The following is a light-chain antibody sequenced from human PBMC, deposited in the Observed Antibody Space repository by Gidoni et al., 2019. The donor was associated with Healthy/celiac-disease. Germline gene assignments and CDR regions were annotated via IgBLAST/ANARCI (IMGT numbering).Light chain of an antibody. CDR3: QQYNNWPRGT. CDR1: QSVSSN. Sequence: EIGMTQSPATLSVSPGERATLSCRASQSVSSNFAWYQQKPGQAPRLIIYGASTRATVIPARFSGSGSGTEFPLTISSLQSEDFAVYYCQQYNNWPRGTFGQGTKVEIK. CDR2: GAS. V-gene: IGKV3-15*01. J-gene: IGKJ1*01.